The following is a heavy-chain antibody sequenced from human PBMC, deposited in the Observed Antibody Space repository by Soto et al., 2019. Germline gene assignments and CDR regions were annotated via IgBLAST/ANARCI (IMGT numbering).Heavy chain of an antibody. CDR2: INHGPNSA. D-gene: IGHD2-15*01. CDR3: AGASSRGSSVVASY. J-gene: IGHJ4*02. CDR1: HDSLSSHF. Sequence: ASVKVSCKASHDSLSSHFIHWVRQAPGEGLEWMGIINHGPNSARYSKYFQGRHTLTRDMTSRPGYMRLSNLRSDDTAVYYCAGASSRGSSVVASYGGQGTLVTVYS. V-gene: IGHV1-46*01.